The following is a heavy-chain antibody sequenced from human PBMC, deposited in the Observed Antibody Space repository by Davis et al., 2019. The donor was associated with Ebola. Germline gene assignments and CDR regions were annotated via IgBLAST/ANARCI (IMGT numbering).Heavy chain of an antibody. D-gene: IGHD2-2*01. Sequence: PGGSLRLSCAASGFTFSSYSMNWVRQAPGKGLEWVSSISSSSSYIYYADSVKGRFTISRDNAKNSLYLQMNSLRAEDTAVYYCARGDYQLLSFVDYWGQGTLVTVSS. CDR2: ISSSSSYI. V-gene: IGHV3-21*01. CDR3: ARGDYQLLSFVDY. J-gene: IGHJ4*02. CDR1: GFTFSSYS.